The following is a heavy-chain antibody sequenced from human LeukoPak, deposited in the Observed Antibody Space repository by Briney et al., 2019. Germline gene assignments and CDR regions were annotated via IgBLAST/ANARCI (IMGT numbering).Heavy chain of an antibody. CDR3: ARGCSGGSCYSRWGGGVIVPAHFDY. CDR1: GYSISSGYY. J-gene: IGHJ4*02. CDR2: IYHSGST. V-gene: IGHV4-38-2*02. D-gene: IGHD2-15*01. Sequence: ASETLSLTCTVSGYSISSGYYWGWIRQPPGKGLEWIGSIYHSGSTYYNPSLKSRVTISVDTSKNQFSLKLSSVTAADTAVYYCARGCSGGSCYSRWGGGVIVPAHFDYWGQGTLVTVSS.